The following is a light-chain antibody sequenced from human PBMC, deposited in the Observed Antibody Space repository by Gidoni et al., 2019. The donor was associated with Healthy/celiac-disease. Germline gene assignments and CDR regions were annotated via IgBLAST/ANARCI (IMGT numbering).Light chain of an antibody. V-gene: IGLV2-8*01. Sequence: QSALTQPPSASGSPGQSVTISCTGTSSDVGGYNYVSWYQQHPGKAPKLMIYDVSKRPSGVPDRFFGSKSGNTASLTVSGLQAEDEADYYCSSYAGSNNPPYVFGTGTKVTVL. CDR2: DVS. CDR3: SSYAGSNNPPYV. J-gene: IGLJ1*01. CDR1: SSDVGGYNY.